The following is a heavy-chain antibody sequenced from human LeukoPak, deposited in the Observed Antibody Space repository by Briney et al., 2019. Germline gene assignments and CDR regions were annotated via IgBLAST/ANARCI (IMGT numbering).Heavy chain of an antibody. CDR1: GCTLSSYG. CDR2: IWDDGSNK. Sequence: PGGSLRLSCAPSGCTLSSYGMHRVRQAPGKGLEWVAVIWDDGSNKYYADSVKGRFTISRDNSKNTLYLQMNSLRAEDTAVYYCAKDFDSSSPCFDYWGQGALVTVSS. J-gene: IGHJ4*02. V-gene: IGHV3-33*06. CDR3: AKDFDSSSPCFDY. D-gene: IGHD6-6*01.